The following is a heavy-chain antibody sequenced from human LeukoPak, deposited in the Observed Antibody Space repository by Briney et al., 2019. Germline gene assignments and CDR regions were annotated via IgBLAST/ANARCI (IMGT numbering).Heavy chain of an antibody. Sequence: ASVKVSCKASGGTFSSYAISWVRQAPGQGLEWMGWINPNSGGTNYAQKFQGRVTMTRDTSISTAYMELSRLRSDDTAVYYCARDSGGGYMDVWGKGTTVTISS. D-gene: IGHD1-1*01. V-gene: IGHV1-2*02. CDR2: INPNSGGT. CDR3: ARDSGGGYMDV. J-gene: IGHJ6*03. CDR1: GGTFSSYA.